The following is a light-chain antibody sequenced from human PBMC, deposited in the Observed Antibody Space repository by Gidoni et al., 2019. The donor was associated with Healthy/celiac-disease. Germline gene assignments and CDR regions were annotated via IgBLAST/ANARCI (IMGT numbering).Light chain of an antibody. V-gene: IGKV2-28*01. CDR1: KSLLHSNGYNY. J-gene: IGKJ1*01. CDR3: MQARQTWKT. Sequence: EIVMTPSPLSLLVTPGEPASISCRSSKSLLHSNGYNYLDWYLQNPGQSPHLLFYLGSNRASGVPDRCSGSGSGTDFTLKISIVEAEDVGVYYCMQARQTWKTFGQGTKVEIK. CDR2: LGS.